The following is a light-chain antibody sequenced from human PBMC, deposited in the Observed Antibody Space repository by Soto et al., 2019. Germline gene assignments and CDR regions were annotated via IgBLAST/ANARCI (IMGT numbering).Light chain of an antibody. V-gene: IGKV3-11*01. J-gene: IGKJ4*01. CDR3: QQRSNWPLT. CDR1: QSVSSY. CDR2: DAS. Sequence: EIVLTQSQATLSFSPGERATLSCRASQSVSSYLAWYQQKPGQAPRLLISDASNRATGIPARFSGSGSGTDFTLTISSLEHEDFAVYYCQQRSNWPLTFGGGTKVEIK.